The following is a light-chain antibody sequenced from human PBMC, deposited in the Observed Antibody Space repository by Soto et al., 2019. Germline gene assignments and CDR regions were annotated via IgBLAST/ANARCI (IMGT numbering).Light chain of an antibody. Sequence: QSVLTQPASVSGSPGQSITISCTGTSSDIGTYDYVSWYQQYPGKGPQLIIYDVTNRPSGVSNRFSGSKSGKTASLTISGLQAEDEADYYCTSYTTSATVAIGGGTKLTVL. CDR3: TSYTTSATVA. CDR2: DVT. CDR1: SSDIGTYDY. V-gene: IGLV2-14*03. J-gene: IGLJ2*01.